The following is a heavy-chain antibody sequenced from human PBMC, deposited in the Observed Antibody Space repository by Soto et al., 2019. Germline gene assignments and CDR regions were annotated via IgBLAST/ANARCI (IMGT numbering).Heavy chain of an antibody. V-gene: IGHV4-59*01. Sequence: SETLSLTCTVSGGSISSYYWSWIRQPPGKGLEWIGYIYYSGSTNYNPSLKSRVTISVDTSKNQFSLKLSSVTAADTAVYYCARSIAEAQPIGGMDVWGQGTTVTVSS. CDR1: GGSISSYY. D-gene: IGHD6-6*01. CDR3: ARSIAEAQPIGGMDV. CDR2: IYYSGST. J-gene: IGHJ6*02.